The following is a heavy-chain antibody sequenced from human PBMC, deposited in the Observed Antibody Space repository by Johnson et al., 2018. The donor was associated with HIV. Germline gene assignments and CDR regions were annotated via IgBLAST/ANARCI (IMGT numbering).Heavy chain of an antibody. J-gene: IGHJ3*02. D-gene: IGHD1-14*01. Sequence: VQLVESGGGWVKPGGSLRLSCAASGFTFSNAWMSWVRQVPGKGLEWVGRIKSKTDGGTTDYAAPVKGRFTISRDDSKNTQYLQIHSLKTEDTAIYYCTTDSYHRTAFDIWGQGTLVTVSS. CDR3: TTDSYHRTAFDI. CDR2: IKSKTDGGTT. V-gene: IGHV3-15*01. CDR1: GFTFSNAW.